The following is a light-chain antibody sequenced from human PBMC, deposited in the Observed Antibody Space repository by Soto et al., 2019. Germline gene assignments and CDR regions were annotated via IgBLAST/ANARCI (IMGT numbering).Light chain of an antibody. CDR3: SSYATSSTLDVV. J-gene: IGLJ2*01. Sequence: QSALTQPASVSGSPGQSITISCTGTSSDFGGYTYVSWYQQHPGKAPKLIIYDVSNRPSGVSYRFSGSESGNTASLTISGLQAEDEADYYCSSYATSSTLDVVFGVGTQLTVL. CDR2: DVS. V-gene: IGLV2-14*01. CDR1: SSDFGGYTY.